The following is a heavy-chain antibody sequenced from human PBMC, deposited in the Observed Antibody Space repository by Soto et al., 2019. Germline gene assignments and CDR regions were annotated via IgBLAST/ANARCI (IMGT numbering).Heavy chain of an antibody. V-gene: IGHV4-34*01. D-gene: IGHD3-22*01. Sequence: PSETLSLTCAVYCGSFSGYYWSWIRQPPGKGLEWIGEINHSGSTNYNPSLKSRVTISVDTSKNQFSLKLSSVTAADTAVYYCARYDSSGYYRTTRFDYWGQGTLVTVSS. CDR3: ARYDSSGYYRTTRFDY. CDR2: INHSGST. CDR1: CGSFSGYY. J-gene: IGHJ4*02.